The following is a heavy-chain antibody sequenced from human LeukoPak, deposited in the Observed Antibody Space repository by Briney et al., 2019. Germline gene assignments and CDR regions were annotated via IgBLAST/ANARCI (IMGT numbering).Heavy chain of an antibody. CDR2: ISWNSDSI. D-gene: IGHD1-26*01. J-gene: IGHJ4*02. V-gene: IGHV3-9*01. Sequence: GRSLRLSCAASGFTFDDYAMHWVRQAPGKGLEWVSGISWNSDSIGYADSVKGRFTISRDNAKNSLYLQMNSLRAEDTGLYYCAKDTAIRSGSYYRYFDYWGQGTLVTVSS. CDR1: GFTFDDYA. CDR3: AKDTAIRSGSYYRYFDY.